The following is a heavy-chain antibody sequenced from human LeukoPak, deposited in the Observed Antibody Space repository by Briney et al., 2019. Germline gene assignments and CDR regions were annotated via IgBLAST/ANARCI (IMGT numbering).Heavy chain of an antibody. J-gene: IGHJ4*02. V-gene: IGHV1-2*02. Sequence: GASVKVACKASGYTFTDYYMDWVRQAPGQGLERMGWINPNNGGTNYAQKFQGRVTMTRDTSISTAYMELSRLRSDDTAVYYCARILTTVTTEGYFDYWGQGTLVTVSS. D-gene: IGHD4-11*01. CDR3: ARILTTVTTEGYFDY. CDR1: GYTFTDYY. CDR2: INPNNGGT.